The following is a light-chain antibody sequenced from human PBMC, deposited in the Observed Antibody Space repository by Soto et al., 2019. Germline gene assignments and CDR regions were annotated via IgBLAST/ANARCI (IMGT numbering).Light chain of an antibody. Sequence: AIQMTQSPSSLSASVGDRVTITCRASQGIRHYFGWYQQKPGKAPKLLIYAASSLQSVVPSRFSGSGSGTDFTRTIRILQPEYFATNYCLQYYNYPLTVGGGTQVEIK. CDR2: AAS. CDR1: QGIRHY. V-gene: IGKV1-6*01. J-gene: IGKJ4*01. CDR3: LQYYNYPLT.